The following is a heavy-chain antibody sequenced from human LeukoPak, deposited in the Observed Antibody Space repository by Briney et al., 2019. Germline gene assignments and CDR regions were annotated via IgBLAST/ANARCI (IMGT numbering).Heavy chain of an antibody. V-gene: IGHV1-2*02. D-gene: IGHD6-13*01. CDR2: INPNSGGT. CDR1: GYTFTGYY. CDR3: ARDFRWYDAFDI. J-gene: IGHJ3*02. Sequence: ASVKVSFKASGYTFTGYYMHWVRQAPGQGLEWMGWINPNSGGTNYAQKFQGRVTMTRDTSISTAYMELSRLRSDDTAVYYCARDFRWYDAFDIWGQGTMVTVSS.